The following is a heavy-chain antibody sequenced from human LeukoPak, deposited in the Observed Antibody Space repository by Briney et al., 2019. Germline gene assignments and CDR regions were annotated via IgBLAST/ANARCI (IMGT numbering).Heavy chain of an antibody. CDR1: GYTFTSYG. CDR3: ARVRGGRYYYGSGSSKSYYFDY. V-gene: IGHV1-18*01. Sequence: ASVKVSCKASGYTFTSYGISWVRQAPGQGLEWMGWISAYNGNTNYAQKLQGRVTMTTDTSTSTAYMELRSMRCDDTAVYYRARVRGGRYYYGSGSSKSYYFDYWGQGALVTVSS. D-gene: IGHD3-10*01. CDR2: ISAYNGNT. J-gene: IGHJ4*02.